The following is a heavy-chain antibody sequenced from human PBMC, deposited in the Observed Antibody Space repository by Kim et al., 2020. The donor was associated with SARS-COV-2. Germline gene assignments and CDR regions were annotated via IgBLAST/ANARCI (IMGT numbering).Heavy chain of an antibody. V-gene: IGHV3-73*01. CDR1: GFIFSDSA. D-gene: IGHD6-13*01. CDR3: TRVPPYSNSWWDAFDI. CDR2: IRSKANSYAT. J-gene: IGHJ3*02. Sequence: GGSLRLSCAASGFIFSDSAMYWVRQASGKGLQWVGRIRSKANSYATAYYVSVKGRFIISRDDSKNTAYLQMNSLKTEDTAIYYCTRVPPYSNSWWDAFDIWGQGTMVTVSS.